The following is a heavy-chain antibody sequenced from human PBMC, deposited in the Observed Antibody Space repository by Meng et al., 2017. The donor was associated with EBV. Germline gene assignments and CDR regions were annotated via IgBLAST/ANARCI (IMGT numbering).Heavy chain of an antibody. CDR3: AHSKYYSDSGGYWDYFDD. D-gene: IGHD3-10*01. V-gene: IGHV2-5*02. CDR1: GILLTTSGWG. Sequence: QITLKASGPTPLKPTQTLLLTCTFPGILLTTSGWGVGWIRQPPGKALEWLAVIYWDDAKRYSPSLKNRLTITKDTSKNQVVLTMTNMDPVDTATYFCAHSKYYSDSGGYWDYFDDWGQGTLVTVSS. J-gene: IGHJ4*02. CDR2: IYWDDAK.